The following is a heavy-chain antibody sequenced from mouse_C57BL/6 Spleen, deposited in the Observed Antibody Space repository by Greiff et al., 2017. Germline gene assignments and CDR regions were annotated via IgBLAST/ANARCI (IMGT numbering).Heavy chain of an antibody. Sequence: EVKVVESGPELVKPGASVKIPCKASGYTFTDYNMDWVKQSHGKSLEWIGDINPNNGGTIYNQKFKGKATLTVDKSSSTAYMELRSLTSEDTAVYYCARRGSDYFDYWGQGTTLTVSS. V-gene: IGHV1-18*01. J-gene: IGHJ2*01. CDR2: INPNNGGT. CDR3: ARRGSDYFDY. CDR1: GYTFTDYN.